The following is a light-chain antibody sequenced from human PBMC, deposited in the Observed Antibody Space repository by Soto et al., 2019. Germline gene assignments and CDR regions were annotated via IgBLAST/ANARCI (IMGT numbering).Light chain of an antibody. CDR1: RSISPW. V-gene: IGKV1-5*01. J-gene: IGKJ1*01. CDR2: GAS. Sequence: DIQMTQSPSSLSASVGDRVTITCRASRSISPWLAWYQQKPGKPPKLLIYGASSLAAGVPSRFSGSGSGTDFTLTISSLQPDDFASYYCQQYSSSTTFGQGTKVEIK. CDR3: QQYSSSTT.